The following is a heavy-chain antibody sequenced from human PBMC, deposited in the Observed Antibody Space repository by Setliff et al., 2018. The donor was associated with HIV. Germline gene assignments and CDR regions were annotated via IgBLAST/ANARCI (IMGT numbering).Heavy chain of an antibody. J-gene: IGHJ4*02. D-gene: IGHD6-13*01. CDR3: ARSLTKQLVLGTSREYYFDS. V-gene: IGHV4-61*08. CDR2: VYYSGST. Sequence: PSETLSLTCTVSGQFISDGYYWGWIRQSPGKGLEWIGYVYYSGSTKYSPSLKSRVSISLDPSTKQVSLRLRSVTAADTAVYYCARSLTKQLVLGTSREYYFDSWGLGALVTVSS. CDR1: GQFISDGYY.